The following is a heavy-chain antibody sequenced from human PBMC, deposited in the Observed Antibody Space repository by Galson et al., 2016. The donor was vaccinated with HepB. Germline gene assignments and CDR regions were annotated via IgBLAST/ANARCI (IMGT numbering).Heavy chain of an antibody. CDR3: ARHLRRSGWFDP. Sequence: SESLSPTWSLAADSLSTNIYYCGWLRQHPWSGLEWFGSIFFRGTTPHNSSLQRRVTLSVHTSKNQFTLTLNSVTAADTATYSCARHLRRSGWFDPWGQGILVPVSS. CDR2: IFFRGTT. D-gene: IGHD1-26*01. J-gene: IGHJ5*02. CDR1: ADSLSTNIYY. V-gene: IGHV4-39*01.